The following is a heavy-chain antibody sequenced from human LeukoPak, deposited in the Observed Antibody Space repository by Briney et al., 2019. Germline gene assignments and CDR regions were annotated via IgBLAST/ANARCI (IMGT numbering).Heavy chain of an antibody. CDR1: GFTFSSYG. D-gene: IGHD3-3*01. CDR3: AKSLYDFWSGYSY. J-gene: IGHJ4*02. CDR2: ISGSGGNT. V-gene: IGHV3-23*01. Sequence: GGSLRLSCAASGFTFSSYGMHWVRQAPGKGLEWVSTISGSGGNTYYADSVKGRFTISRDNSKNTLYLQMNSLRAEDTAVYYCAKSLYDFWSGYSYWGQGTLVTVSS.